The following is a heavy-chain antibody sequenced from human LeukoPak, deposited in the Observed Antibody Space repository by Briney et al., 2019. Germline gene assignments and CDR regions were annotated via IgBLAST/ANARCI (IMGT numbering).Heavy chain of an antibody. CDR2: INPNSGGT. CDR3: ARAPQLWAPIDY. Sequence: ASVKVSCKASGYTFTGFYIHWVRQAPGQGLEWMGWINPNSGGTIYAQKFQGRVTMTRDTSISTAYMELSRLRSDDTAVYYCARAPQLWAPIDYWGQGTLVTVSS. CDR1: GYTFTGFY. J-gene: IGHJ4*02. V-gene: IGHV1-2*02. D-gene: IGHD5-18*01.